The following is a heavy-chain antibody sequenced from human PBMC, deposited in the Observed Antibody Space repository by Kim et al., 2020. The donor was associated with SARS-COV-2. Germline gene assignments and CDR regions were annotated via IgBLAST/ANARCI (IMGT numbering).Heavy chain of an antibody. CDR3: ARAMIQTQGYSGYDDDY. Sequence: SETLSLTCTVSGGSVSSGSYYWSWIRQPPGKGLEWIGYIYYSGSTNYNPSLKSRVTISVDTSKNQFSLKLSSVTAADTAVYYCARAMIQTQGYSGYDDDYWGQGTLVTVSS. CDR1: GGSVSSGSYY. V-gene: IGHV4-61*01. J-gene: IGHJ4*02. D-gene: IGHD5-12*01. CDR2: IYYSGST.